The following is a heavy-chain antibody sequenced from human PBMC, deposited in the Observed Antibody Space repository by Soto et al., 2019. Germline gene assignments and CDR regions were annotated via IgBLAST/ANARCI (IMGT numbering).Heavy chain of an antibody. D-gene: IGHD5-12*01. CDR3: AVRDGYNPGDFDY. Sequence: SETLSLTCTVSGGSISSSSYYWGWIRQPPGKGLEWIGSIYYSGSTYYNPSLKSRVTISVDTSKNQFSLKLSSVTAADTAVYYCAVRDGYNPGDFDYWAQGTLVTVSS. CDR1: GGSISSSSYY. V-gene: IGHV4-39*01. CDR2: IYYSGST. J-gene: IGHJ4*02.